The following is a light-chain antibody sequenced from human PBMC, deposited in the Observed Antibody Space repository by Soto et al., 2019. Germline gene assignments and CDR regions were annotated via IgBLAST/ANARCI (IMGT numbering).Light chain of an antibody. CDR1: QSVSSSY. V-gene: IGKV3-20*01. J-gene: IGKJ2*01. CDR3: QQYGSYPYT. Sequence: EIVLTQSPGTLSLSPGERATLSCRASQSVSSSYLAWYQQKPGQAPRLLIYGASSRATGIPDRFSGSGSGTDFTLTISRLEPEDFAVYSCQQYGSYPYTFGQGTKLEIK. CDR2: GAS.